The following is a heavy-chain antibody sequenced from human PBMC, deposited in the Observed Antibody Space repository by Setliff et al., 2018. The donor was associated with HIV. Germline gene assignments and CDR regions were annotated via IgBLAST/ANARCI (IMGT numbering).Heavy chain of an antibody. CDR3: ASFYGDYGY. V-gene: IGHV3-7*03. Sequence: PGGSLRLSCAASGFTFTSYWMIWIRQAPGRGLEWAAIISNDGVREYYVDSVKGRFTISRDNAKNSLFLQMNSLRAEDTAVYYCASFYGDYGYWGHGTQVTVSS. CDR1: GFTFTSYW. CDR2: ISNDGVRE. D-gene: IGHD3-10*01. J-gene: IGHJ4*01.